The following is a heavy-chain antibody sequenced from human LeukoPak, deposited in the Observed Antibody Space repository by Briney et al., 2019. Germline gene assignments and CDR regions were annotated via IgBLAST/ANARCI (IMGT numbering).Heavy chain of an antibody. J-gene: IGHJ4*02. Sequence: GGSLRLSCAASGFTFTDYYMSWIRQAPGKGLEWVSYISISGTTIYYADSVKGRFTFSRDNAKNSLYLQMNSLRAEDTAVYYCAKDYDSGYPYYFDYWGQGTLVTVSS. CDR1: GFTFTDYY. CDR2: ISISGTTI. D-gene: IGHD3-22*01. V-gene: IGHV3-11*01. CDR3: AKDYDSGYPYYFDY.